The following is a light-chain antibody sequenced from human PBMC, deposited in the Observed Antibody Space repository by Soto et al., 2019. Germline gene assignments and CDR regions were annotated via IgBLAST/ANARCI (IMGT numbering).Light chain of an antibody. Sequence: QSVLTQPPSASGSPVQSVTISCTGTSSDVGGYNYVSWYQQHPGKAPKLIIYDVSKRPSGVPDRFSGSKSGNTASLTVSGLQAEDEADYYCSSYAGSSLVFGTGTKVTVL. V-gene: IGLV2-8*01. CDR2: DVS. J-gene: IGLJ1*01. CDR1: SSDVGGYNY. CDR3: SSYAGSSLV.